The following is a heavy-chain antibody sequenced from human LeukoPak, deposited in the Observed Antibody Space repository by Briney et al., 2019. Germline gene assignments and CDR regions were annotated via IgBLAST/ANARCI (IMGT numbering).Heavy chain of an antibody. CDR1: GASIRSYY. CDR2: MYYSESP. V-gene: IGHV4-59*08. D-gene: IGHD3-22*01. J-gene: IGHJ4*02. Sequence: SETLSLTCTVSGASIRSYYWSWIRQPPGKGLEWIAYMYYSESPNYNPSLKSRVTMLGDTSRNQFSLKLNPVTAADTAVYYCARSYDTNNRQRFDYWGQGILVTVSP. CDR3: ARSYDTNNRQRFDY.